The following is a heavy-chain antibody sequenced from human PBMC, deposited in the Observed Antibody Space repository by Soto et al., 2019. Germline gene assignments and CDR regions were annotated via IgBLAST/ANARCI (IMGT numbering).Heavy chain of an antibody. V-gene: IGHV3-21*01. J-gene: IGHJ4*02. CDR2: ISSSSSYI. D-gene: IGHD6-19*01. CDR3: ARVSGSSRMYYFDY. CDR1: GFTFSSYS. Sequence: EVQLVESGGGLVQPGGSLRLSCAASGFTFSSYSMNWVRQAPGKGLEWVSSISSSSSYIYYADSVKGRFTISRDNAKNSLYLQMISLRAEDTAVYYCARVSGSSRMYYFDYWGQGTLVTVSS.